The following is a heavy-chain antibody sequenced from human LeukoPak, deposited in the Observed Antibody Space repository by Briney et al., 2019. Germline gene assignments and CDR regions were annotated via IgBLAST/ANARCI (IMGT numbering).Heavy chain of an antibody. CDR1: GGSMSSGSYY. CDR2: IYTSGST. Sequence: SETLSLTCTVSGGSMSSGSYYWSWIRQPAGKGLEWIGRIYTSGSTNYNPSLKSRVTISVDTSKNQFSLKLSSVTAADTAVYYCARGLAPGWGYYHYYMDVWGKGTTVTISS. CDR3: ARGLAPGWGYYHYYMDV. J-gene: IGHJ6*03. D-gene: IGHD6-19*01. V-gene: IGHV4-61*02.